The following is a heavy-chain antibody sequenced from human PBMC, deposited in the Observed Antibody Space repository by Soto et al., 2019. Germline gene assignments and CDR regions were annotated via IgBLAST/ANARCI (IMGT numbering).Heavy chain of an antibody. V-gene: IGHV5-51*01. J-gene: IGHJ4*02. CDR1: GYSFNTYW. CDR3: ARRLEAWAGGYFDY. CDR2: IYPGDSDT. Sequence: RGESLKISCTGSGYSFNTYWIGWVRQMPGKGLEWMGIIYPGDSDTRYSPSFQGQVTISADKSISTAYLQWSSLKAADTAMYYCARRLEAWAGGYFDYWGQGTLVTVSS. D-gene: IGHD3-3*01.